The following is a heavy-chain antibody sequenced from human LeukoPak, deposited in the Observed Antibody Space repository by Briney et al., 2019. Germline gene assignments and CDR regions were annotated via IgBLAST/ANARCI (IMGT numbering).Heavy chain of an antibody. CDR2: INHSGST. CDR1: GGSFSGYY. D-gene: IGHD6-13*01. Sequence: SETLSLTCAVYGGSFSGYYWSWIRQPPGKGLEWIGEINHSGSTNYNPSLKSRVTISVDKSKNQFSLKLSSVTAADTAVYYCARERIAAAGTPYWGQGTLVTVSS. J-gene: IGHJ4*02. CDR3: ARERIAAAGTPY. V-gene: IGHV4-34*01.